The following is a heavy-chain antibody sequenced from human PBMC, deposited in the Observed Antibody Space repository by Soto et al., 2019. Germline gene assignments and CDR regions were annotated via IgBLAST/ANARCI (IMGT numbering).Heavy chain of an antibody. J-gene: IGHJ5*02. CDR3: ARGGYGQQLTGNWFDP. CDR1: GGSISSGGYY. V-gene: IGHV4-31*03. Sequence: QVQLQESGPGLVKPSQTLSLTCTVSGGSISSGGYYWSWIRQHPGKGLEWIGYIYYSGSNYYNPSLTSRVTISVDTSKNQFSLKLSSVTAADTAVYYCARGGYGQQLTGNWFDPWGQGTLVTVSS. D-gene: IGHD6-13*01. CDR2: IYYSGSN.